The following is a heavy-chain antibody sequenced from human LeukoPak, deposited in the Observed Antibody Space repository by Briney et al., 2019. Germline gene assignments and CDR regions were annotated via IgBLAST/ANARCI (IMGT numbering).Heavy chain of an antibody. CDR1: RFTFSSYA. D-gene: IGHD6-13*01. CDR2: ISGGGGST. V-gene: IGHV3-23*01. Sequence: GGSLRLSCAASRFTFSSYAMSWVRQAPGKGLEWVSAISGGGGSTYYADSVKGRFTISRDNSKNTLYLQMNSLRAEDTAVYYCAKGRGSGSSWNFDYWGQGTLVTVSS. J-gene: IGHJ4*02. CDR3: AKGRGSGSSWNFDY.